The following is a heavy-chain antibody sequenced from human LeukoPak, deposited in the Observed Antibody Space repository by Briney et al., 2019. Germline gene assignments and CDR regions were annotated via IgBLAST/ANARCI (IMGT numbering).Heavy chain of an antibody. V-gene: IGHV4-39*07. J-gene: IGHJ3*02. D-gene: IGHD3-10*01. Sequence: SETLSLTCTVSGGSISSSSYYWGWIRQPPGKGLEWIGSIYYSGSTYYNPSLKSRVTISVDTSKNQFSLKLSSVTAADTAVYYRARDYYYGSGRIYRPGDAFDIWGQGTMVTVSS. CDR3: ARDYYYGSGRIYRPGDAFDI. CDR2: IYYSGST. CDR1: GGSISSSSYY.